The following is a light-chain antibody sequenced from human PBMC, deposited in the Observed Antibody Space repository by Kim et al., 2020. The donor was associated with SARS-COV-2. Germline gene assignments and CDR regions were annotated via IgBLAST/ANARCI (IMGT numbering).Light chain of an antibody. CDR2: GAS. J-gene: IGKJ5*01. Sequence: APRVLIYGASTTAAGIPARFSGSGSGTEFTLTISSLQSDDFATYYCQQYGYWRAFGHGTRLASK. CDR3: QQYGYWRA. V-gene: IGKV3-15*01.